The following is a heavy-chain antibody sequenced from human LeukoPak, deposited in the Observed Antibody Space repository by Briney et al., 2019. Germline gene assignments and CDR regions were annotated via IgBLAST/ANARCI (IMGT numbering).Heavy chain of an antibody. J-gene: IGHJ3*01. CDR3: ARGRGVWGL. CDR2: INHSGST. V-gene: IGHV4-34*01. Sequence: PSETLSLTCAVYGGSFSGYYWSWIRQPPGKGLEWIGEINHSGSTNYNPSLKSRVTISVDTSKNQFSLKLSSVTAADTAVYYCARGRGVWGLWGQGTMVTVSS. CDR1: GGSFSGYY. D-gene: IGHD3-16*01.